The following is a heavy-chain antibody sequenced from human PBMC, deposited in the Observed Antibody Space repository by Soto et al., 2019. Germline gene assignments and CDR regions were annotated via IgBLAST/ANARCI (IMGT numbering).Heavy chain of an antibody. V-gene: IGHV1-18*01. D-gene: IGHD3-10*01. CDR2: ISHYNGHT. CDR1: GYTFTNYG. Sequence: QVQLVQSGAEVKKPGASVTVSCKASGYTFTNYGISWVRQAPGQGLEWMGWISHYNGHTKYAQKVKGRVIMTTDTTTSTVNMELRSLRPDDTAVYYCAREESYYYGSGIDYWGQGPLVTVSS. J-gene: IGHJ4*02. CDR3: AREESYYYGSGIDY.